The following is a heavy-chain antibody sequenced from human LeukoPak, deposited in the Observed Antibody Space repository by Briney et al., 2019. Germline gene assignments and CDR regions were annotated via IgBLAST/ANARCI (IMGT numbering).Heavy chain of an antibody. D-gene: IGHD3-3*01. V-gene: IGHV3-23*01. CDR1: GFTFSSYA. J-gene: IGHJ3*02. Sequence: GGSLRLSCAASGFTFSSYAMSWVRQAPGKGLEWVSGTSGSAGSIYYADSVKGRFTISRDNSKNTLCLQMNSLRAEDTAVYYCAKDRTIFGVVTLNDAFDIWGQGTMVTVSS. CDR2: TSGSAGSI. CDR3: AKDRTIFGVVTLNDAFDI.